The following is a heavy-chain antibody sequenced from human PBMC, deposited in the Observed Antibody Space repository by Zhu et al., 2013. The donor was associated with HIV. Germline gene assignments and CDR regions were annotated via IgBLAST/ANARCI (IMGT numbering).Heavy chain of an antibody. J-gene: IGHJ4*02. V-gene: IGHV1-8*02. D-gene: IGHD6-13*01. CDR1: GYTFTTYG. CDR3: ARRIEAFGTPLGY. Sequence: QLVQSGAEVKKPGASVKVSCKASGYTFTTYGISWVRQATGQGLEWMGWMNPNSGNTGYAQIFQGRVTLTRNTSISTAYMELSSLRSEDTAVYYCARRIEAFGTPLGYWGQGTLVTVSS. CDR2: MNPNSGNT.